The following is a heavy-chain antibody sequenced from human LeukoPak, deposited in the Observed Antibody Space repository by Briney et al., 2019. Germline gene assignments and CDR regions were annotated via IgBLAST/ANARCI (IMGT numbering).Heavy chain of an antibody. J-gene: IGHJ4*02. V-gene: IGHV1-24*01. CDR2: FDPEDGET. Sequence: ASVKVSCKVSGYTLTELSMHWVRQAPGKGLEWMGGFDPEDGETIYAQKFQGRVTVTEDTSTDTAYMELSSLRSEDTAVYYCATAPRKPRPYYDFWSGYWAFDYWGQGTLVTVSS. D-gene: IGHD3-3*01. CDR3: ATAPRKPRPYYDFWSGYWAFDY. CDR1: GYTLTELS.